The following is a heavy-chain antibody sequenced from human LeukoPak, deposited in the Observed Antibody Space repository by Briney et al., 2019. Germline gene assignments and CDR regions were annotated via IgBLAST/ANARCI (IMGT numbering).Heavy chain of an antibody. CDR3: ARTRLRLGTAAFDI. CDR2: IIPIFGTA. D-gene: IGHD4-17*01. V-gene: IGHV1-69*01. CDR1: GGTFSSYA. J-gene: IGHJ3*02. Sequence: SVKVSCKASGGTFSSYAISWVRQAPGQGLEWMGGIIPIFGTANYAQKFQGRVTITADESTSTAYMELGSLRSEDTAVYYCARTRLRLGTAAFDIWGQGTMVTVSS.